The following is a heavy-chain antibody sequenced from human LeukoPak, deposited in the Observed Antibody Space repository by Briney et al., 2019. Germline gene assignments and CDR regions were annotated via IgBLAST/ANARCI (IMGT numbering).Heavy chain of an antibody. J-gene: IGHJ3*02. CDR2: TGRKAFGGTT. V-gene: IGHV3-49*04. CDR1: GFTFSSYW. CDR3: TRDSSYDAFDI. Sequence: GGSLRLSCAASGFTFSSYWMSWVRQAPGKGLEWVGFTGRKAFGGTTEYAASVKGRFTISRDDSKTIAYLQMNSLKTEDTAVYYCTRDSSYDAFDIWGQGTMVTVSS.